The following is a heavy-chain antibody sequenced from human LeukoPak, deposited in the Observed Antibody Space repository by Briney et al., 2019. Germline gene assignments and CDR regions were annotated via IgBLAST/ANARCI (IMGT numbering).Heavy chain of an antibody. D-gene: IGHD3-16*01. Sequence: SETLSLTCTVSGGSVGSGSYYWSWIRQHPGKGLEWIGYIYYTGSTYYNPSLKSRVTMSVDTSENQFSLKLSSVTAADTAVYYCATTVGSYFDYWSQGTLVTVSS. CDR1: GGSVGSGSYY. CDR3: ATTVGSYFDY. CDR2: IYYTGST. V-gene: IGHV4-31*03. J-gene: IGHJ4*02.